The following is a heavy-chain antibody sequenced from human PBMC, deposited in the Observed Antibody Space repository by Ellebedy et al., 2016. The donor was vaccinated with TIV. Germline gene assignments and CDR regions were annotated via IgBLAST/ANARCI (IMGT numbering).Heavy chain of an antibody. CDR2: IYYSGST. CDR1: GVSVSSGSYY. V-gene: IGHV4-61*01. Sequence: SDTLSLTXTVSGVSVSSGSYYWSWLRQPPGKGLEWIGYIYYSGSTHYNPSLKSRVTISVDTSKHQFSLKLSSVTAADTAVYYCARVHPRWGYFDLWGRGTLVTVSS. D-gene: IGHD4-23*01. J-gene: IGHJ2*01. CDR3: ARVHPRWGYFDL.